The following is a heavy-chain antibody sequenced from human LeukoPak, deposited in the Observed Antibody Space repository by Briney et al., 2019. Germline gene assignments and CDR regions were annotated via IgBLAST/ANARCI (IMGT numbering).Heavy chain of an antibody. D-gene: IGHD1-7*01. CDR2: INQDGSDK. CDR1: GVSFRSYL. CDR3: AKVGSEWTGTSLDL. J-gene: IGHJ2*01. V-gene: IGHV3-7*01. Sequence: GGAGGVSRATPGVSFRSYLLRWVRPAPGEGAEGGGAINQDGSDKYYVDSVKGRFTISRDNSKNTLYLQMNSLRAEDTAVYYCAKVGSEWTGTSLDLWGRGTLVTVSS.